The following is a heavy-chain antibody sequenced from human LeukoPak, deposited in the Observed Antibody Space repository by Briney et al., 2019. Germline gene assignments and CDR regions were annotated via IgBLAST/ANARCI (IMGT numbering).Heavy chain of an antibody. V-gene: IGHV3-64*02. J-gene: IGHJ4*02. CDR1: GFTFRSYA. D-gene: IGHD3-10*01. CDR2: ISGNGGTT. Sequence: PGGSLRLSCAASGFTFRSYAMHWVRQAPGKGLEYVSGISGNGGTTYYPDSLKGRFTVSRDNSKNTLYLQVGSLRPEDMAVYYCTRGIYYASGSSPAYWGQGTLVIVS. CDR3: TRGIYYASGSSPAY.